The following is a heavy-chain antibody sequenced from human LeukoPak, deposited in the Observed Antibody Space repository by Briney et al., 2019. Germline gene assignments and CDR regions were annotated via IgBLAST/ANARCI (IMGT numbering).Heavy chain of an antibody. D-gene: IGHD6-13*01. CDR1: GFTFSSYA. Sequence: AGGSLRLSCAASGFTFSSYAMSWVRQAPGKGLEWVSYISSSGSTIYYADSVKGRFTISRDNAKNSLYLQMNSLRAEDTAVYYCARDPKRKQQLVNYFDYWGQGTLVTVSS. CDR2: ISSSGSTI. CDR3: ARDPKRKQQLVNYFDY. V-gene: IGHV3-48*04. J-gene: IGHJ4*02.